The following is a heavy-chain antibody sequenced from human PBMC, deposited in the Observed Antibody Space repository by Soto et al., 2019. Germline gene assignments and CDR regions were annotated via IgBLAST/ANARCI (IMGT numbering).Heavy chain of an antibody. CDR1: GFTFINFA. CDR2: IDERGRTT. CDR3: ATARGRVDPFDN. J-gene: IGHJ4*02. Sequence: EVQLLESGGGLVQPGGSLRLSCAASGFTFINFAMGWVRQAPGKGLEWVSSIDERGRTTYYADSMKGRFTISRDNSKNTLSLQINSLRAEDTALYHCATARGRVDPFDNLGQGTLVTVSS. D-gene: IGHD3-3*01. V-gene: IGHV3-23*01.